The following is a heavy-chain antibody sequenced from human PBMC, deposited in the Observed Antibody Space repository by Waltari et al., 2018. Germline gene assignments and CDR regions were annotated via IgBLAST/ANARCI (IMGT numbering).Heavy chain of an antibody. Sequence: QVQLQESGPGLVKPSGTLSLTCAVSGASISSNYWWSWVRPSPGKGLEWIGQIHHSGRTYSTPSLKSRITISVDKARNQCSLNLSSVHDADTAVYYCAADRGNGLYFDYWGQGTLVTVSS. D-gene: IGHD2-15*01. J-gene: IGHJ4*02. V-gene: IGHV4-4*02. CDR1: GASISSNYW. CDR3: AADRGNGLYFDY. CDR2: IHHSGRT.